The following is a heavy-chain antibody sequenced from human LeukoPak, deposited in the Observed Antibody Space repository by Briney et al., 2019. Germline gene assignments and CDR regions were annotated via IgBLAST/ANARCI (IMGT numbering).Heavy chain of an antibody. Sequence: SETLSLTCTVSGGSISSYYWSWIRQPPGKGLEWIGYIYYSGSTNYNPSLKSRVTISVDTSKNQFSLKLSSVTAADTAVHYCARINDYWGQGTLVTVSS. CDR1: GGSISSYY. V-gene: IGHV4-59*01. CDR2: IYYSGST. CDR3: ARINDY. J-gene: IGHJ4*02.